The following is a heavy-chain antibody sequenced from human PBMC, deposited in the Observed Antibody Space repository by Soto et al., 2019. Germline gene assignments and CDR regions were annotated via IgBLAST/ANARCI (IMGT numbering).Heavy chain of an antibody. CDR2: INHSGST. D-gene: IGHD3-22*01. V-gene: IGHV4-34*01. CDR3: ARVPYYDSSGYSFFFDY. Sequence: PSETLSLTCAVYGGSFSGYYWSWIRQPPGKGLEWIGEINHSGSTNYNPSLKSRVTISVDTSKNQFSLKLSSVTAADTAVYYCARVPYYDSSGYSFFFDYWGQGTLVTVSS. J-gene: IGHJ4*02. CDR1: GGSFSGYY.